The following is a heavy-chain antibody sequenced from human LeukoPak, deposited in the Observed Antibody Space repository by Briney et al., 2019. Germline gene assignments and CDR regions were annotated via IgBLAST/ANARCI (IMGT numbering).Heavy chain of an antibody. CDR2: INPNSGGT. J-gene: IGHJ5*02. CDR3: ARPYSSSWGWFDP. D-gene: IGHD6-13*01. V-gene: IGHV1-2*03. CDR1: GYTFTGYY. Sequence: LEASVKVSCKASGYTFTGYYMHWVRQAPGQGLEWMGWINPNSGGTNYAQKFQGRVTMTRDTSISTAYMELSRLRSDDTAVYYCARPYSSSWGWFDPWGQGTLVTVSS.